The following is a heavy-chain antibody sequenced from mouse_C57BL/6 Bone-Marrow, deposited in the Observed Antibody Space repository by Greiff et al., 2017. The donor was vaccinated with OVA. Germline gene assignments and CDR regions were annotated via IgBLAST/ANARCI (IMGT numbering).Heavy chain of an antibody. CDR3: ARRGYDYDGFDY. V-gene: IGHV5-12*01. D-gene: IGHD2-4*01. CDR2: ISNGGGST. CDR1: GFTFSDYY. Sequence: LKESGGGLVQPGGSLKLSCAASGFTFSDYYMYWVRQTPEKRLEWVAYISNGGGSTYYPDTVKGRFTISRDNAKNTLYLQMSRLKSEDTAMYYCARRGYDYDGFDYWGQGTTLTVSS. J-gene: IGHJ2*01.